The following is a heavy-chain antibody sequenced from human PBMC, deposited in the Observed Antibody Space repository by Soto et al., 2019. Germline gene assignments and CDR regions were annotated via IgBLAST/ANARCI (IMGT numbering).Heavy chain of an antibody. D-gene: IGHD3-22*01. Sequence: GASVKVSCKASGYTFTSYGISWVRQAPGQGLEWMGWISAYNGNTNYAQKLQGRVTMTTDTSTSTAYMELRNLRSDDTAVYYCARTTVHYDSSGYYVGDFDYWGQGTLVTVSS. J-gene: IGHJ4*02. CDR3: ARTTVHYDSSGYYVGDFDY. CDR1: GYTFTSYG. V-gene: IGHV1-18*01. CDR2: ISAYNGNT.